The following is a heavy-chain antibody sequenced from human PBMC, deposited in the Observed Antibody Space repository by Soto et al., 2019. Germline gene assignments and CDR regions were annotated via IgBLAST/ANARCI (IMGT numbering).Heavy chain of an antibody. Sequence: PSETLSLTCNVSGGSVSSGSYYWSWIRQPPGKGLEWIGYMYYSGSTTYNPSLKSRVTISIDTSKNQFSLKLSSVTAADTAVYYCARDVKYGATWSYGFGYWSQGPLVTVYS. CDR1: GGSVSSGSYY. CDR3: ARDVKYGATWSYGFGY. J-gene: IGHJ4*02. CDR2: MYYSGST. D-gene: IGHD4-17*01. V-gene: IGHV4-61*01.